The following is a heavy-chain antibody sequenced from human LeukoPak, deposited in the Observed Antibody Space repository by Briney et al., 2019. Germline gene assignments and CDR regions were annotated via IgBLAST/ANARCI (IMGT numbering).Heavy chain of an antibody. Sequence: SETLSLTCPVSVGSISSYYWSWIGQPPGKELAGIGYIYYSGSTNYNPSLKSRVTISVDTSKNQFSLKLSSVTAADTAVYYCARRVTTASPPENWFDPWGQGTLVTVSS. CDR3: ARRVTTASPPENWFDP. CDR2: IYYSGST. D-gene: IGHD4-11*01. CDR1: VGSISSYY. V-gene: IGHV4-59*01. J-gene: IGHJ5*02.